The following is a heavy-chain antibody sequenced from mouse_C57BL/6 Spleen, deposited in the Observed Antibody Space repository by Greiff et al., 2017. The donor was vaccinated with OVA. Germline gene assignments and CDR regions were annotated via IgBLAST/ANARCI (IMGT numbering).Heavy chain of an antibody. CDR1: GFTFSDYY. CDR2: INYDGSST. CDR3: ARHYYGSLYAMDY. Sequence: DVQLVESEGGLVQPGSSMKLSCTASGFTFSDYYMAWVRQVPEKGLEWVANINYDGSSTYYLDSLKSRFIISRDNAKNILYLQMSSLKSEDTATYYCARHYYGSLYAMDYWGQGTSVTVSS. J-gene: IGHJ4*01. D-gene: IGHD1-1*01. V-gene: IGHV5-16*01.